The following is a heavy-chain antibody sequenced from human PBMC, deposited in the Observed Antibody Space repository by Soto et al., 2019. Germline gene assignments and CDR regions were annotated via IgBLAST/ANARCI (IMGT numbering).Heavy chain of an antibody. CDR1: EYSFTNYW. D-gene: IGHD2-2*01. CDR2: IYPGESNV. V-gene: IGHV5-51*01. J-gene: IGHJ5*01. CDR3: ARHRHEFSTSQGGYNWFET. Sequence: GESLKISCKGSEYSFTNYWIAWVRQIPGKGLDWIGNIYPGESNVKYSPSFQGQVTISVDRSIDTAYLQWSRLKASDTAIYYCARHRHEFSTSQGGYNWFETWGHAIRVTVAS.